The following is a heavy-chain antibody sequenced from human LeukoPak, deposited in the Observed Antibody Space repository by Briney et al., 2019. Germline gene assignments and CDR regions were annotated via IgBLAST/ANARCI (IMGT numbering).Heavy chain of an antibody. CDR1: GFTFSSYS. D-gene: IGHD4/OR15-4a*01. CDR2: IYYSGST. J-gene: IGHJ5*02. V-gene: IGHV4-59*01. Sequence: PGGSLRLSCAASGFTFSSYSMNWVRQPPGKGLEWIGYIYYSGSTNYNPSLKSRVTISVDTSKNQFSLKLSSVTAADTAVYYCARVDYGFWFDPWGQGTLVTVSS. CDR3: ARVDYGFWFDP.